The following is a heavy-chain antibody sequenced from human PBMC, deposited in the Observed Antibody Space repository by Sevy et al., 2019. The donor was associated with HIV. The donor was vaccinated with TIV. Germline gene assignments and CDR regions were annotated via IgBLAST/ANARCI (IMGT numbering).Heavy chain of an antibody. CDR1: GGSFSGYY. CDR3: ARAYSYGHHFDY. D-gene: IGHD5-18*01. J-gene: IGHJ4*02. Sequence: SETLSLTCAVYGGSFSGYYWSWIRQPPGKGLEWIGEINHSGSTNYNPSLKSRVTISVDTSKNQFSLKLSSVTAADTAVYYSARAYSYGHHFDYWGQGTLVTVSS. V-gene: IGHV4-34*01. CDR2: INHSGST.